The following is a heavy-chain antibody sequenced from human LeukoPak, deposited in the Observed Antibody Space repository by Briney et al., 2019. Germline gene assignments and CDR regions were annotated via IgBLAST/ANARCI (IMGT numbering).Heavy chain of an antibody. V-gene: IGHV4-34*01. D-gene: IGHD4-17*01. CDR3: ARRLLSTTTVTTGSPGYYFDY. CDR2: INHSGST. Sequence: SETLSLTCAVYGGSFSGYYWSWIRQPPGKGLEWIGEINHSGSTNYNPSLKSRVTISVDTSKNQFSLKLSSVTAADTAVYYCARRLLSTTTVTTGSPGYYFDYWGQGTLVTVSS. CDR1: GGSFSGYY. J-gene: IGHJ4*02.